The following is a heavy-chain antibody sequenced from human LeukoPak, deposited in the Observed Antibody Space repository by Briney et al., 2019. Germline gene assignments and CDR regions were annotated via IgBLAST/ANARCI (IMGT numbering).Heavy chain of an antibody. CDR1: GYTFTGYY. Sequence: ASVKVSCKASGYTFTGYYMQWVRQAPGQGPEWMGWINPKSGGTNYAQKFQGRVTMTRDTSISTAYMELNRLRSDDKAMYYCARIYCARRSLYDGGGYFWGHVTQVTVSS. D-gene: IGHD5/OR15-5a*01. CDR3: ARIYCARRSLYDGGGYF. J-gene: IGHJ4*01. CDR2: INPKSGGT. V-gene: IGHV1-2*02.